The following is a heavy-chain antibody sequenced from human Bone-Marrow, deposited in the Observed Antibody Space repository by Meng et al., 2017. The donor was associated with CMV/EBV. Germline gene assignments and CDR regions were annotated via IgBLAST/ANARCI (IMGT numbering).Heavy chain of an antibody. J-gene: IGHJ4*02. D-gene: IGHD6-13*01. CDR2: INHSGST. CDR3: ARGRTAAGATTTTFDY. Sequence: QVALQRWGAGLLKPSGTLSLTCAVYGGSFSGYYWSWISQPPGKGLEWIGEINHSGSTNYNPSLKSRVTISVDTSKNQFSLKLSSVTAADTAVYYCARGRTAAGATTTTFDYWGQGTLVTVSS. V-gene: IGHV4-34*01. CDR1: GGSFSGYY.